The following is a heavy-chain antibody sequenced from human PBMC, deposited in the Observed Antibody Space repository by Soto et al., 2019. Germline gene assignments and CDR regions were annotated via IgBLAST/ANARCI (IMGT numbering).Heavy chain of an antibody. J-gene: IGHJ4*02. Sequence: TSETLSLTCTVSGGTIISGYYYWSWIRQHPGKGLEWIGYVSYSGTAYYNPSLKSRLSVSVDTSKNQFSLKLTSVTAADTAVYYCARDSSGSFMRFDYWGQGTLVTVSS. CDR1: GGTIISGYYY. D-gene: IGHD3-22*01. CDR3: ARDSSGSFMRFDY. CDR2: VSYSGTA. V-gene: IGHV4-31*03.